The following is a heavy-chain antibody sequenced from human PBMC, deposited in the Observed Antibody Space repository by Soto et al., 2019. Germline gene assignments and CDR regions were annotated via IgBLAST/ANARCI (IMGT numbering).Heavy chain of an antibody. V-gene: IGHV4-34*01. CDR1: GGSFSGYS. CDR2: INHSGTT. D-gene: IGHD3-3*01. J-gene: IGHJ6*02. Sequence: ETLSLTCAVYGGSFSGYSWTWLRQPPGKGLEWIGEINHSGTTDYNPALKSRVTMSADTSKNQFSLRMTSVTAADTAVYYCARARFDSWSQIYYGLDVWGQGTTVTVYS. CDR3: ARARFDSWSQIYYGLDV.